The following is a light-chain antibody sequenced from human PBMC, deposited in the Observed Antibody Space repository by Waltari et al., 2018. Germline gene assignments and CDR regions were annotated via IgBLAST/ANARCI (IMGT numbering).Light chain of an antibody. V-gene: IGKV4-1*01. CDR2: WAS. J-gene: IGKJ2*01. Sequence: DVVMTQAPDSLSLSLGERATMKSTCGQSVLYSSNNKNYLAWYQQKPGQPPNLLIYWASTRESGVPDRFSGSGSGTDFTLTISSLQAEDVAVYYCQQYYSSPTFGQGTKLEIK. CDR3: QQYYSSPT. CDR1: QSVLYSSNNKNY.